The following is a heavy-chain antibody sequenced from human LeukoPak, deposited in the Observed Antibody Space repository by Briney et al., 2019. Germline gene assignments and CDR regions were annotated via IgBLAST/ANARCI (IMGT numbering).Heavy chain of an antibody. CDR2: IIPILSQS. J-gene: IGHJ3*01. CDR3: ATGTSYRDSFDV. V-gene: IGHV1-69*11. Sequence: ASVKVSCKASGGTLSTYPINWVRQAPGQGLEWMGRIIPILSQSNYAQKFQGTVSITADEFTDTAYMELSSLRSEDTAVYYCATGTSYRDSFDVWGQGTMVTVSS. D-gene: IGHD3/OR15-3a*01. CDR1: GGTLSTYP.